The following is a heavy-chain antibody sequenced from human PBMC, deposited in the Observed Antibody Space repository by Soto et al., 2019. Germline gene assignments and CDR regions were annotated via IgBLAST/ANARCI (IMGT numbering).Heavy chain of an antibody. Sequence: SEPLSLTRIISGDSISSGGYYWSWIRQHPGKGLEWIGYIYYSGSTYYNPSLKSRVTISVDTSKNQFSLKLNSMTAADTAVYFCAGGPSYFYYWGQGNLLTISS. CDR1: GDSISSGGYY. J-gene: IGHJ4*02. V-gene: IGHV4-31*03. CDR3: AGGPSYFYY. CDR2: IYYSGST. D-gene: IGHD2-15*01.